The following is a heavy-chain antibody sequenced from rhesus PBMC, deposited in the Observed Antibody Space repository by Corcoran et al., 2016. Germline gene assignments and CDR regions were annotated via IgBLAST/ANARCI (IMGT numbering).Heavy chain of an antibody. CDR2: SAGSGGST. D-gene: IGHD6-25*01. CDR3: ATAYSGSWAYYFDY. J-gene: IGHJ4*01. Sequence: QLQLQESGPGLVKPSETLSLTCAVSGGSISSNYWSWIRQPPGKGLEWIGRSAGSGGSTDHNPSLKSRVNISTDTSKTQFSLKLSSVTAADTAVYYGATAYSGSWAYYFDYWGQGVLVTVSS. V-gene: IGHV4-173*01. CDR1: GGSISSNY.